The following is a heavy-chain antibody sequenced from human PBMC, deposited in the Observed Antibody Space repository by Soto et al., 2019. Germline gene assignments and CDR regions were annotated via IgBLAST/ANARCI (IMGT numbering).Heavy chain of an antibody. V-gene: IGHV3-73*01. Sequence: GSLRLSCAASGFSFSDSAIHWVRQASGKGLEWVGRTRSKAHSYATAFAASVKGRFTISRDDSKNTVYLQMNSLKTEDTAVYYCTTDPVTMIVVVPSSGWGQGTLVTVSS. CDR1: GFSFSDSA. J-gene: IGHJ4*02. D-gene: IGHD3-22*01. CDR2: TRSKAHSYAT. CDR3: TTDPVTMIVVVPSSG.